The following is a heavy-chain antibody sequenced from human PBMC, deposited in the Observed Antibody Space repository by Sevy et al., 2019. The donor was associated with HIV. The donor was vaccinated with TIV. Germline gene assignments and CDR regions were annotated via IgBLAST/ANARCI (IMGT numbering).Heavy chain of an antibody. CDR2: LDPEDGET. Sequence: ASVKVSCKVSGYRLIEVSMHWVRQAPGKGLEWMGHLDPEDGETTYGQNFQGRVTMTEDTSTDTAYMEVSSLRSEDTAVYYCAADRGEDYCSGNSCQRHYYYGLDVWGQGTTVTVSS. CDR1: GYRLIEVS. V-gene: IGHV1-24*01. J-gene: IGHJ6*02. D-gene: IGHD2-15*01. CDR3: AADRGEDYCSGNSCQRHYYYGLDV.